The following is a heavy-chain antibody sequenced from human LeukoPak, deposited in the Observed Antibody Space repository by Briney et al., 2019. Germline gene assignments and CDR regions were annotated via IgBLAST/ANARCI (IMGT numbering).Heavy chain of an antibody. CDR2: ISSASNYI. CDR1: GITLSTYS. J-gene: IGHJ5*02. CDR3: ARDPTGDWWFDP. Sequence: PGGSLTLSFEGSGITLSTYSMNWIRQAPGKGLEWVSSISSASNYIFYADSVKGRFTISRDNAKNSVYLQMNNLKADDTAVYYCARDPTGDWWFDPWGQGTLVTVSS. V-gene: IGHV3-21*01. D-gene: IGHD3/OR15-3a*01.